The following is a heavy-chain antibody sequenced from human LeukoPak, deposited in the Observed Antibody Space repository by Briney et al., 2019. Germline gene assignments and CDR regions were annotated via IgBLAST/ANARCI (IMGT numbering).Heavy chain of an antibody. D-gene: IGHD6-13*01. J-gene: IGHJ4*02. V-gene: IGHV3-9*01. Sequence: GGSLRLSCAASGFIFSSYSMNWVRQAPGKGLEWVSGISWNSGSIGYADSVKGRFTISRDNAKNSLYLQMNSLRAEDTALYYCAKGGSSWYYFDYWGQGTLVTVSS. CDR1: GFIFSSYS. CDR2: ISWNSGSI. CDR3: AKGGSSWYYFDY.